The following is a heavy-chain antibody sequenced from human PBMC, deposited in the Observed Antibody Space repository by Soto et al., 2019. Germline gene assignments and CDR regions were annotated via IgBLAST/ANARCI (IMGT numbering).Heavy chain of an antibody. CDR3: AKFRGPTYDFYYMHA. J-gene: IGHJ6*03. D-gene: IGHD3-10*01. Sequence: EVQLLESGGGVVQPGGSLTLSCAASGFIFSNYAMTWVRQAPGKGLEWVSSRGSGGSTYQADSVKGRFIISRDNSKNMLYLQMDSLRAEDTAVYYCAKFRGPTYDFYYMHARGKGTTVIVS. CDR2: SRGSGGST. CDR1: GFIFSNYA. V-gene: IGHV3-23*01.